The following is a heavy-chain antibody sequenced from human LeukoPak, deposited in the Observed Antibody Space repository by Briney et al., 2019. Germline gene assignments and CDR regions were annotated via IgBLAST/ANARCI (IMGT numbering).Heavy chain of an antibody. CDR3: ARHLVGATTVGDFDY. D-gene: IGHD1-26*01. CDR1: GYIFTSYW. Sequence: NHGESLKISCQGSGYIFTSYWIGWVRQLPGKGLEWMGIIYPGDSDTRYSPSFQGQVTISADKSISTAYLQWSSLKASDTAMYYCARHLVGATTVGDFDYWGQGTLVTVSS. V-gene: IGHV5-51*01. CDR2: IYPGDSDT. J-gene: IGHJ4*02.